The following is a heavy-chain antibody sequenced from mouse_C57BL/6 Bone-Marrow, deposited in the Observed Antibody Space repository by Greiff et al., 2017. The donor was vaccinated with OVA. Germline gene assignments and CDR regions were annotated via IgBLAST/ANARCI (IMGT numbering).Heavy chain of an antibody. CDR2: IYPGDGDT. CDR3: ARDSGYVDYYAMDY. Sequence: VQLQQTGPELVKPGASVKISCKASGYAFSSSWMNWVKQRPGKGLEWIGRIYPGDGDTNYNGKFKGKATLTADKSSSTAYMQLSSLTSEDSAVYFCARDSGYVDYYAMDYWGQGTSVTVSS. D-gene: IGHD3-2*02. J-gene: IGHJ4*01. CDR1: GYAFSSSW. V-gene: IGHV1-82*01.